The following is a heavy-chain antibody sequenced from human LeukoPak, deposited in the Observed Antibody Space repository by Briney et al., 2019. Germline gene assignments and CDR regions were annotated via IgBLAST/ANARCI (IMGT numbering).Heavy chain of an antibody. CDR1: GFTFSSHA. D-gene: IGHD5-12*01. J-gene: IGHJ4*02. CDR2: ILGSGSST. CDR3: ARKLVDIVATIEGYFDY. Sequence: GGSLRLSCAASGFTFSSHAMSWVRQAPGKGLEWVSAILGSGSSTYYADSVKGRFTISRDNSKNTLYLQMNSLRAEDTAVYYCARKLVDIVATIEGYFDYWGQGTLVTVSS. V-gene: IGHV3-23*01.